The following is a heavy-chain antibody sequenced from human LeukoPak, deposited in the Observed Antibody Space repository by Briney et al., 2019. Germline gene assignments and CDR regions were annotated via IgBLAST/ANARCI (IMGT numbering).Heavy chain of an antibody. CDR2: ISGSGGST. V-gene: IGHV3-23*01. D-gene: IGHD4-23*01. CDR1: GFTFSSYA. Sequence: GGSPRPSCAASGFTFSSYAMSWGRQAPGKGLEWVSAISGSGGSTYYADSVKGRFTISRDNSKNTLYLQMNSLRAEDTAVYYCAKGTTLVTPFDYWGQGTLVTVSS. J-gene: IGHJ4*02. CDR3: AKGTTLVTPFDY.